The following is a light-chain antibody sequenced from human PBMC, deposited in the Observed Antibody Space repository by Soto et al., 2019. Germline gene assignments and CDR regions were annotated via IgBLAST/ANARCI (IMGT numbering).Light chain of an antibody. J-gene: IGKJ4*01. Sequence: DIQMTQSPSSVSASVGDRVTITCRASQGISSRLPWYQQKPGKAPKLLIYTASSLQSGVPSRFSGSGSGTDFTLTISSLQPEDFANYYCQPANSFPLTFGGGTKLEIK. CDR2: TAS. V-gene: IGKV1-12*01. CDR3: QPANSFPLT. CDR1: QGISSR.